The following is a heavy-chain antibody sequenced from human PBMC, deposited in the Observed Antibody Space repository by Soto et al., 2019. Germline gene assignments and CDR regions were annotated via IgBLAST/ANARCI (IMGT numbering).Heavy chain of an antibody. Sequence: SETLSLTCTVSGDSISSYYWSWIRQPPGKGLEWIGYVYYSGSTNYNPSLKSRVTISVDTSKNQFSLKLSSVTAADTAVYYCARDVINFWSGSRAYYMDVWGKGTTVTVSS. CDR3: ARDVINFWSGSRAYYMDV. J-gene: IGHJ6*03. CDR2: VYYSGST. D-gene: IGHD3-3*01. CDR1: GDSISSYY. V-gene: IGHV4-59*01.